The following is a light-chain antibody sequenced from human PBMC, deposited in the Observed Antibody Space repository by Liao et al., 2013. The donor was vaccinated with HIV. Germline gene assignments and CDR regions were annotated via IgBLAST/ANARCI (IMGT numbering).Light chain of an antibody. J-gene: IGLJ2*01. CDR3: QSADSSSTHVV. Sequence: SYELTQPPSVSVSPGQTASIPCSGDKVGDRIVSWYQVKPGQSPEVIIYQNYQRPSGTPERFSGSSSGTTVTLTISGVQAEDEADYYCQSADSSSTHVVFGGGTKLTVL. CDR2: QNY. CDR1: KVGDRI. V-gene: IGLV3-25*03.